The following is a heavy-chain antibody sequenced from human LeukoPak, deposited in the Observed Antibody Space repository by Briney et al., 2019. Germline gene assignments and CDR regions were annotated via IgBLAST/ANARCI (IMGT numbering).Heavy chain of an antibody. CDR1: GFTFSSYA. Sequence: AGGSLRLSCAASGFTFSSYAMSWVRQAPGKGLEWVSAISGSGGSTYYADSVKGRFTISRDNSKNTLYLQMNGLRAEDTAVYYCAKDRSPPRYNWFDPWGQGTLVTVSS. V-gene: IGHV3-23*01. J-gene: IGHJ5*02. CDR2: ISGSGGST. D-gene: IGHD2-15*01. CDR3: AKDRSPPRYNWFDP.